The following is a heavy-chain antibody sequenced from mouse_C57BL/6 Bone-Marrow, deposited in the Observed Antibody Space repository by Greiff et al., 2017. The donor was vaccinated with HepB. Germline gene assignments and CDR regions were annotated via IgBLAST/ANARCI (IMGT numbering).Heavy chain of an antibody. CDR1: GYTFTSYW. V-gene: IGHV1-72*01. CDR2: IDPNSGGT. J-gene: IGHJ3*01. CDR3: ARERAWDCFAY. Sequence: VQLQQPGAELVKPGASVKLSCKASGYTFTSYWMHWVKQRPGRGLEWIGRIDPNSGGTKYNEKFKSKATLTVDKPSSTAYMQLCSLTSEDSAVYYCARERAWDCFAYWGQGTLVTVSA. D-gene: IGHD4-1*01.